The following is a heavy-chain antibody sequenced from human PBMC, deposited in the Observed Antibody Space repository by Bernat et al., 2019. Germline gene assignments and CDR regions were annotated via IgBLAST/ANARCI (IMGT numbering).Heavy chain of an antibody. CDR1: GFTFSSYS. CDR2: ISSSSSYI. J-gene: IGHJ6*03. V-gene: IGHV3-21*05. Sequence: EVQLVESGGGLVKPGGSLRLSCAASGFTFSSYSMNWVRQAPGKGLEWVAYISSSSSYIYYADSVKGRFTISRDNAKNSLYLQMNSLRAEDTAVYYCAREVEWLLTQPGHYYYYYYMDVWGKGTTVTVSS. D-gene: IGHD3-3*01. CDR3: AREVEWLLTQPGHYYYYYYMDV.